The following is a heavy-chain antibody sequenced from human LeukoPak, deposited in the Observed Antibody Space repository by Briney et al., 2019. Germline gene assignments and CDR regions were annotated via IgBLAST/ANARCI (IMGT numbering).Heavy chain of an antibody. V-gene: IGHV1-46*01. CDR3: ARDQDYYDSSGYKWGYYYYYMDV. Sequence: ASVKVSCEASGNTFTGYYMHWVRQAPGQGLEWMGIINPSGGSTSYAQKFQGRVTMTRDTSTSTVYMELSSLRSEDTAVCYCARDQDYYDSSGYKWGYYYYYMDVWGKGTTVTVSS. CDR2: INPSGGST. J-gene: IGHJ6*03. D-gene: IGHD3-22*01. CDR1: GNTFTGYY.